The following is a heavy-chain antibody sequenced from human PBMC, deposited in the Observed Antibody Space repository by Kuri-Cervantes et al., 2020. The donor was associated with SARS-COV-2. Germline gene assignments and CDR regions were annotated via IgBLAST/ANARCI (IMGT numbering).Heavy chain of an antibody. J-gene: IGHJ6*03. CDR3: ARDLLLVYYYMDV. D-gene: IGHD2-21*01. V-gene: IGHV3-48*01. Sequence: GGSLRLSCAASGFTFSSYSMNWVRQAPGKGLEWVSYISSSSTIYYADSVKGRFTISRDNSKNTLYLQMNSLRAEDTAVYYCARDLLLVYYYMDVWGKGTTVTVSS. CDR1: GFTFSSYS. CDR2: ISSSSTI.